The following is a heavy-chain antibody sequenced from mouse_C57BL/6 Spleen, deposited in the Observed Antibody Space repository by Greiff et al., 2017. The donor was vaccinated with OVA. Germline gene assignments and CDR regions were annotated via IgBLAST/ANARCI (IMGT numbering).Heavy chain of an antibody. J-gene: IGHJ4*01. CDR3: ARHEEDPGSWYAMDY. CDR1: GYTFTEYT. Sequence: QVHVKQSGAELVKPGASVKLSCKASGYTFTEYTIHWVKQRSGQGLEWIGWFYPGSGSIKYNEKFKDKATLTADKSSSTVYMELSRLTSEDSAVYFCARHEEDPGSWYAMDYWGQGTSVTVSS. D-gene: IGHD1-1*01. CDR2: FYPGSGSI. V-gene: IGHV1-62-2*01.